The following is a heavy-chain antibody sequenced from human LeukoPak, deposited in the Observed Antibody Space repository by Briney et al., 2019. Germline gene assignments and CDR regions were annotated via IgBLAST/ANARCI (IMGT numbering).Heavy chain of an antibody. CDR1: GFTFDDYA. J-gene: IGHJ6*02. V-gene: IGHV3-9*01. D-gene: IGHD3-10*01. CDR2: ISWNSGSI. CDR3: AGAGSGSYDYYYYGMDV. Sequence: GGSLRLSCAASGFTFDDYAMHWVRHAPGKGLEWVSGISWNSGSIGYADSVKGRFTISRDNAKNSLYLQMNSLRAEDTALYYCAGAGSGSYDYYYYGMDVWGQGTTVTVSS.